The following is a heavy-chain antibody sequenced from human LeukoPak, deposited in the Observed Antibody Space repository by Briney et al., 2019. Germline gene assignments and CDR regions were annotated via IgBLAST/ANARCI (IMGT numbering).Heavy chain of an antibody. CDR1: GFTFGTFW. V-gene: IGHV3-74*01. CDR3: NVRWGPNFDY. J-gene: IGHJ4*02. CDR2: ISGDGSTT. D-gene: IGHD3-10*01. Sequence: GGSLRLSCAGSGFTFGTFWMHWVRQAPGKGLEWVSRISGDGSTTSYADSVRGRFTISRDNAKNTLYLQMRRLRADDTAIYYCNVRWGPNFDYWGQGSLVSVSS.